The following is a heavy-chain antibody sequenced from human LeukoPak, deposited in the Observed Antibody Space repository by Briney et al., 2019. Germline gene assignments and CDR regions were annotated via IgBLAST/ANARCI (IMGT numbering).Heavy chain of an antibody. CDR1: GDSISSYY. J-gene: IGHJ4*02. D-gene: IGHD3-3*01. CDR3: ARLVRFLEWLPYYFDY. CDR2: IYYSGST. Sequence: SSETLSLTCTVSGDSISSYYWGWIRQPPGKGLEWIGSIYYSGSTYYNPSLKSRVTISVDTSKNQFSLKLSSVTAADTAVYYCARLVRFLEWLPYYFDYWGQGTLVTVSS. V-gene: IGHV4-39*01.